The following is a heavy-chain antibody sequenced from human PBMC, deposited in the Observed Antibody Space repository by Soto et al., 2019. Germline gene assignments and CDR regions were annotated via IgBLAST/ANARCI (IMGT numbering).Heavy chain of an antibody. CDR2: IYPGDSDT. CDR3: ARSFYFDSSGYYFYYFDY. Sequence: GESLKISCKGSGYSFTSYWIGWVRQMPGKGLEWMGSIYPGDSDTRYSPSFQGQVTITADKSISTAYLQWSSLQASDTAMYYCARSFYFDSSGYYFYYFDYWGLGSLVTVSS. D-gene: IGHD3-22*01. CDR1: GYSFTSYW. J-gene: IGHJ4*02. V-gene: IGHV5-51*01.